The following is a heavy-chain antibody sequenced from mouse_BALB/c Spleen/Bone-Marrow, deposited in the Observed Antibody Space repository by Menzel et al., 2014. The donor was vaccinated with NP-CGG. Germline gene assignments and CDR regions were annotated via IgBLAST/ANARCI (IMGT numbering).Heavy chain of an antibody. CDR1: GYVFSTYW. Sequence: QVQLQQSGAELVRPGSSVKISCESSGYVFSTYWINWVKQRPGQGLEWIGQIYPGDGDTDYNGKFKDKATLTADKSSNTAYMQLSSLTSEDSAVYFCARGGIPVDYWCQGTTLTVSS. V-gene: IGHV1-80*01. CDR3: ARGGIPVDY. CDR2: IYPGDGDT. J-gene: IGHJ2*01.